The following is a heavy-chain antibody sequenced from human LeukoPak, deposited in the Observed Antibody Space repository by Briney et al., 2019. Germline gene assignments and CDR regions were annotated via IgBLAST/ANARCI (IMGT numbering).Heavy chain of an antibody. CDR1: GGTFSSYA. CDR2: IIPIFGTA. J-gene: IGHJ6*04. D-gene: IGHD3-10*01. CDR3: ARRGIYYYGSGSYYHGMDV. V-gene: IGHV1-69*13. Sequence: ASVKVSCKASGGTFSSYAISWVRQAPGQGLEWMGGIIPIFGTANYAQKFQGRVTITADESTSTAYMELSSLRSEDTAVYYCARRGIYYYGSGSYYHGMDVWGKGTTVTVSS.